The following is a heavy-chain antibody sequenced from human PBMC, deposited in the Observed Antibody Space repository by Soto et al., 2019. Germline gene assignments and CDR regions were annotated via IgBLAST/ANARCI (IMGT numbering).Heavy chain of an antibody. CDR1: GFPFNEFW. V-gene: IGHV3-7*01. Sequence: EVQLVQSGGGLVQPGGSLRLSCAVSGFPFNEFWMSWVRQTPGKGLEWVANIKQDGSEKSYVDSVKGRFTISRDNARNSVYLHVNILRVEDTAVYYCVRGRFLADRIGYGFGDWGQGTLVIVSS. D-gene: IGHD5-12*01. J-gene: IGHJ4*02. CDR2: IKQDGSEK. CDR3: VRGRFLADRIGYGFGD.